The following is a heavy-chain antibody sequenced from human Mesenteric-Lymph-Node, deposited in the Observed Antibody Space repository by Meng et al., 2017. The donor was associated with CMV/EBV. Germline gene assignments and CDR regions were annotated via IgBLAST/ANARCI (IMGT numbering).Heavy chain of an antibody. CDR3: AREDYSSSSPYYYYGMDV. J-gene: IGHJ6*02. D-gene: IGHD6-6*01. V-gene: IGHV4-59*12. Sequence: SETLSLTCTVSGGSISSFYWSWIRQPPGKGLEWIGYIYYSGSTNYNPSLKSRVTISVDTSKNQFSLKLSSVTAADTAVYYCAREDYSSSSPYYYYGMDVWGQGTTVTVSS. CDR1: GGSISSFY. CDR2: IYYSGST.